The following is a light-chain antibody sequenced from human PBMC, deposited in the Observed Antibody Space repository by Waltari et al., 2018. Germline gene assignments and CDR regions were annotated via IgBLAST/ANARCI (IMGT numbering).Light chain of an antibody. J-gene: IGLJ7*01. CDR1: SSDVGNYNF. CDR2: DVV. Sequence: QSALTQPRSVSGSPGQSVTISCSGTSSDVGNYNFVSWYQQHPGNAPKLLIYDVVKRPSGVPDRSSGSKSGNTASLTISGLQTEDEADYYCCSYAGSYTFVFGGGTQLTVL. CDR3: CSYAGSYTFV. V-gene: IGLV2-11*01.